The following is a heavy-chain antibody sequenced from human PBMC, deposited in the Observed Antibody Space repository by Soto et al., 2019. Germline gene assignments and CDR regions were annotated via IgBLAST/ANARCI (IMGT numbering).Heavy chain of an antibody. D-gene: IGHD2-15*01. CDR1: GFTFSSYS. CDR2: ISSSSSYI. V-gene: IGHV3-21*01. CDR3: ARAVVRGAFDI. Sequence: EVQLVESGGGLVKPGGSLRLSCAASGFTFSSYSMNWVRQAPGKGLEWVSSISSSSSYIYYADSVKGRFTISRDNAKNSLYLQMTSLRAEDTAVYYCARAVVRGAFDIWGQGTMVTVSS. J-gene: IGHJ3*02.